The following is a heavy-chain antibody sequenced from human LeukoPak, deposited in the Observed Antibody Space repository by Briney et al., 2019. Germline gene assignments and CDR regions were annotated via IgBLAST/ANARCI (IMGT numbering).Heavy chain of an antibody. J-gene: IGHJ6*03. CDR1: GFTFSTYA. D-gene: IGHD3-9*01. V-gene: IGHV3-30-3*01. CDR3: ARDPLTLYNYYMDV. Sequence: PGRSLRLSCAASGFTFSTYAMHWVRQAPGKGLEWVAVISYDGSNKYYADSVKGRFTISRDNSKNTLYLQMNSLRAEDTAVYYCARDPLTLYNYYMDVWGKGTTVTVSS. CDR2: ISYDGSNK.